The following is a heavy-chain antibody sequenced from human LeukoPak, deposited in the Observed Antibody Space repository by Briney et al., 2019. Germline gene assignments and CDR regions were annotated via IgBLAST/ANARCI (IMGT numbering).Heavy chain of an antibody. Sequence: GGSLRLSCAASGSTFSTYGIHWVRQAPGKGLEWVAFIQYDGITKFYADSVKGRFTISRDNSKNTVYLQMNSLRPEDTAVYYCARGSGSGFYYYYYMDVWGKGTTVTVSS. J-gene: IGHJ6*03. CDR1: GSTFSTYG. D-gene: IGHD3-10*01. CDR2: IQYDGITK. CDR3: ARGSGSGFYYYYYMDV. V-gene: IGHV3-30*02.